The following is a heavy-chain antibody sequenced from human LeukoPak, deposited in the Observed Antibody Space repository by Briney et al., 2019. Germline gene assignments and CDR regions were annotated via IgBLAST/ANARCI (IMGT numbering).Heavy chain of an antibody. Sequence: SETLSLTCTVSGGSISSYYWNWIRQPPGKGLEWIGYIYYSGTTNYNPSLKSRVTISVDTSKNQFSLKLSSVTAADTAVYYCARGVRRALYSSGWYGKFDYWGQGTLVTVSS. CDR2: IYYSGTT. CDR3: ARGVRRALYSSGWYGKFDY. CDR1: GGSISSYY. D-gene: IGHD6-19*01. V-gene: IGHV4-59*12. J-gene: IGHJ4*02.